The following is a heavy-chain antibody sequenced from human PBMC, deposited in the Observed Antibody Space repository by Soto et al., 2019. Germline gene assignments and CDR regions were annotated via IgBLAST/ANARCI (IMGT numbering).Heavy chain of an antibody. CDR2: IHSDGSAT. CDR3: ARGVRGAFDD. V-gene: IGHV3-74*01. D-gene: IGHD3-10*01. J-gene: IGHJ4*02. CDR1: GFTFSYYW. Sequence: EVQLVESGGDLVQPGGSLRLSCAASGFTFSYYWMHWVRQPPGKGLVWVSRIHSDGSATTYADSVKGRFTISRDNAKNTLYLQMNSLTADDTAVYYCARGVRGAFDDWGQGTLVTVSS.